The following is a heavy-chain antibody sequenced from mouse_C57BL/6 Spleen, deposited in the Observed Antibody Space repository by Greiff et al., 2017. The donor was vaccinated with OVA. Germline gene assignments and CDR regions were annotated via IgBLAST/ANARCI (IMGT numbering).Heavy chain of an antibody. CDR3: ARHGSYGDVEV. V-gene: IGHV5-9*01. Sequence: EVMLVESGGGLVKPGGSLKLSCAASGFTFSSYTMSWVRQTPEKRLEWVATISGGGGNTYYPDSVKGRCTISRDNAKNTLYLQMSSLRSEDTALYYCARHGSYGDVEVWGTGATVTVSS. J-gene: IGHJ1*03. CDR2: ISGGGGNT. CDR1: GFTFSSYT. D-gene: IGHD1-1*02.